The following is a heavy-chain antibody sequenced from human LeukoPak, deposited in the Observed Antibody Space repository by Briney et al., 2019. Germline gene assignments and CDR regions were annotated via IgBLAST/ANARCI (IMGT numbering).Heavy chain of an antibody. D-gene: IGHD3-3*01. CDR1: GFTFSSYW. J-gene: IGHJ4*02. CDR2: IKSDGSST. Sequence: QTGGSLRLSCAASGFTFSSYWMHWVRQAPGKGLVRVSRIKSDGSSTSYEYSVKGRFTISRDNAKNTLYLQMNSLRAEDTAVYYCARDSLENSEYDYWGQGTLVTVSS. CDR3: ARDSLENSEYDY. V-gene: IGHV3-74*01.